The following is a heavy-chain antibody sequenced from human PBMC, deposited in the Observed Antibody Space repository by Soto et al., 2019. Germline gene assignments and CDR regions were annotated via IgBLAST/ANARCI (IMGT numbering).Heavy chain of an antibody. Sequence: HPGGSLRLSCAASGFTFSSYAMSWVRQAPGKGLEWVSAISGSGGSTYYADSVKGRFTISRDNSKNTLYLQMNSLRAEDTAVYYCAKSRFLEWLLFDYWGQGTLVTVSS. CDR2: ISGSGGST. V-gene: IGHV3-23*01. CDR3: AKSRFLEWLLFDY. D-gene: IGHD3-3*01. J-gene: IGHJ4*02. CDR1: GFTFSSYA.